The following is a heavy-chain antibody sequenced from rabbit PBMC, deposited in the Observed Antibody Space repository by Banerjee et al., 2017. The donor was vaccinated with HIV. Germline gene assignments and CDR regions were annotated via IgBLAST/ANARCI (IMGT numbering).Heavy chain of an antibody. Sequence: QSLEESGGDLVKPGASLTLTCTASGFSFSSGYDMCWVRQAPGKGLEWIACDCSDRKTWYASWAKGRFTISKISSTTVTLQMTSLTAADTATYFCARDVTGSGWYFNLWGQGTLVTVS. D-gene: IGHD4-2*01. V-gene: IGHV1S40*01. CDR2: DCSDRKT. CDR3: ARDVTGSGWYFNL. CDR1: GFSFSSGYD. J-gene: IGHJ4*01.